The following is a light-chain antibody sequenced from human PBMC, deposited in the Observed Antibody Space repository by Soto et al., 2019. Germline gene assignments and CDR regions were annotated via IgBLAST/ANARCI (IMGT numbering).Light chain of an antibody. Sequence: QLVLTQPPSVSGAPGQRVTISCTGSSSNIGAGYDVHWYQQLPGTAPKLLIYRHSNRPSGVPDRFSGSRSGTSASLSITGLQAEDEADYYCQSYDSSLSGSIFGGGTKLTVL. CDR1: SSNIGAGYD. J-gene: IGLJ2*01. CDR2: RHS. V-gene: IGLV1-40*01. CDR3: QSYDSSLSGSI.